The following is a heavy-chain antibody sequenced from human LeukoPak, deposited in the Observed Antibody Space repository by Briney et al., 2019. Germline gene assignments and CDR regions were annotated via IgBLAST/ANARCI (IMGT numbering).Heavy chain of an antibody. J-gene: IGHJ4*02. CDR1: GFTFSTYG. CDR2: ISYDGSNK. Sequence: GGSLRLSCAASGFTFSTYGMHCARQAPGKGLEWVAVISYDGSNKYYADSVKGRFTSSRDNSKNTLYLQMNSLRAEDTAVYYCANREYHLPALYWGQGTLVTVSS. D-gene: IGHD2-2*01. V-gene: IGHV3-30*18. CDR3: ANREYHLPALY.